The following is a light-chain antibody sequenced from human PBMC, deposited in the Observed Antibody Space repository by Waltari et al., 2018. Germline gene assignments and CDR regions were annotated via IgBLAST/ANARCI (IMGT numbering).Light chain of an antibody. CDR1: SSDVGFYDF. Sequence: QSALTQPASVSGSPGQSITISCTGTSSDVGFYDFVSWFQQHPGKAPKGMIYKVDNRPSGVSNRFSGSKSANTATLTISRVEAGDEADYYCQVLDTSSDVVVFGGGTKLTVL. J-gene: IGLJ2*01. CDR3: QVLDTSSDVVV. V-gene: IGLV2-14*01. CDR2: KVD.